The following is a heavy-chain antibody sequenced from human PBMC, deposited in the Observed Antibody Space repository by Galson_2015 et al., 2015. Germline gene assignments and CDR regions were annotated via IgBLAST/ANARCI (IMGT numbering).Heavy chain of an antibody. V-gene: IGHV3-53*01. CDR2: IYSGGST. Sequence: SLRLSCAASGFTVSSNYMSWVRQAPGKGLEWVSVIYSGGSTYYADSVKSRFTISRDNSKNTLYLQMNSLRAEDTAVYYCARDRSGIVGATSGWFDPWGQGTLVTVSS. D-gene: IGHD1-26*01. CDR3: ARDRSGIVGATSGWFDP. CDR1: GFTVSSNY. J-gene: IGHJ5*02.